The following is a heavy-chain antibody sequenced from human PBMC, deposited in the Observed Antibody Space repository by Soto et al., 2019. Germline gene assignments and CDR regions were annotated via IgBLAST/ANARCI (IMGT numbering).Heavy chain of an antibody. V-gene: IGHV3-49*03. J-gene: IGHJ5*02. CDR1: GFTSGKYA. CDR2: IRSKAYGGTT. D-gene: IGHD2-2*01. CDR3: TRVGRGVVPAAMCVLTRFKP. Sequence: GGSLRLSRTASGFTSGKYAMIWFRQAPGKGLEWVGFIRSKAYGGTTEYAASVKGRFTISRDDSKSIAYLQMKSLKTEDTAVYYCTRVGRGVVPAAMCVLTRFKPCGHGTLVTVSP.